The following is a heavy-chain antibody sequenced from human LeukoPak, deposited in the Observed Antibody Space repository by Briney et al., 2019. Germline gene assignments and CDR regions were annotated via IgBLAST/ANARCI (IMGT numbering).Heavy chain of an antibody. J-gene: IGHJ4*02. CDR3: ARDVRGVRGVADY. Sequence: SETLSLTCTVSGGSISSSSYYWGWIRQPPGKGLEWIGSIYYSGSTYYNPSLKSRVTISVDTSKNQFSLKLSSVTAADTAVYYCARDVRGVRGVADYWGQGTLVTVSS. V-gene: IGHV4-39*07. CDR2: IYYSGST. CDR1: GGSISSSSYY. D-gene: IGHD3-10*01.